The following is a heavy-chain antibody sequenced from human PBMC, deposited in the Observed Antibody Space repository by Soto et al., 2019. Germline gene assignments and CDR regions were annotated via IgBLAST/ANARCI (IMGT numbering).Heavy chain of an antibody. CDR2: ISHTDRLT. CDR3: ARDTGRASADL. Sequence: EVQLAESGGDLVQPGGSLRLSCVGSGFTFSYYEMNWVRQAPGKGLERVAFISHTDRLTHYPDSVKGRFTISRDNAKNSRYLEMTNLRVEDTAVYYCARDTGRASADLWGQGTLVSVSS. CDR1: GFTFSYYE. V-gene: IGHV3-48*03. D-gene: IGHD6-13*01. J-gene: IGHJ5*02.